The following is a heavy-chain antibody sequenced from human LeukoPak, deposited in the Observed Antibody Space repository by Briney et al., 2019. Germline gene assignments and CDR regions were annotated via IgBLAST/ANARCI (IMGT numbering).Heavy chain of an antibody. CDR2: IYYSGNT. CDR1: GGSISSYY. J-gene: IGHJ4*02. D-gene: IGHD3-22*01. Sequence: PSETLSLTCTVSGGSISSYYWSWIRQPPGKGLEWIGSIYYSGNTYYNPSLKSRVTISVDTSKNQFSLKLSSVTAADTAVYYCATTSSGYSHYWGQGTLVIVSS. V-gene: IGHV4-39*01. CDR3: ATTSSGYSHY.